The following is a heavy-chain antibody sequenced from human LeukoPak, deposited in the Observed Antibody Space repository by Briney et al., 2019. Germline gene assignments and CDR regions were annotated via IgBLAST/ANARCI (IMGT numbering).Heavy chain of an antibody. D-gene: IGHD2-15*01. Sequence: GESLKISCKGSGYSFTSYWIGWVRQMPGKGLEWMGIIYPGDSDTRYSPSFQGQVTISADKSISTAYLQWSSLKASDTAMYYCARRRSGGSWYFDAFDIWGQGTMVTVAS. CDR3: ARRRSGGSWYFDAFDI. CDR1: GYSFTSYW. V-gene: IGHV5-51*01. J-gene: IGHJ3*02. CDR2: IYPGDSDT.